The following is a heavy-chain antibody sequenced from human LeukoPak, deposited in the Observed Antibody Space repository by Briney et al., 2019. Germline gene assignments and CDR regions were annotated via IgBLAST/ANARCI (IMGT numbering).Heavy chain of an antibody. CDR1: GGTFSSYA. CDR3: ASARSPPYYDIWTGYYTGYYYYYYMDV. D-gene: IGHD3-9*01. V-gene: IGHV1-69*05. CDR2: IIPIFGTA. Sequence: SVTVSCKASGGTFSSYAISWVRQAPGQGLEWMGGIIPIFGTANYAQKFQGRVTITTDESTSTAYMELSSLRSEDTAVYYCASARSPPYYDIWTGYYTGYYYYYYMDVWGKGTTVTVSS. J-gene: IGHJ6*03.